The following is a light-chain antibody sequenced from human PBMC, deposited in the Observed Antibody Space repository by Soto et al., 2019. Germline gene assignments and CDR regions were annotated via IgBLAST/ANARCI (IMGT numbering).Light chain of an antibody. CDR1: SSNIDNNY. CDR3: GAWDSSLTNVI. J-gene: IGLJ2*01. V-gene: IGLV1-51*02. CDR2: ENN. Sequence: QSVLTQPPSVSAAPGQKVTISCSGSSSNIDNNYVSWYQQLPGTAPKLLIYENNKRPSGIPDRFSGSKSGTSATLGITGLQTGDEADYYCGAWDSSLTNVIFGGGTKVTVL.